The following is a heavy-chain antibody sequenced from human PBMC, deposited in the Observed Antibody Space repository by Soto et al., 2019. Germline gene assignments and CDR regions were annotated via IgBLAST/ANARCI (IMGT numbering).Heavy chain of an antibody. D-gene: IGHD6-13*01. J-gene: IGHJ6*02. CDR3: ARARRMAEAGLYYYYGIDV. CDR2: ISAYNGNT. Sequence: SSVQVSCKASGYTFTSYGISWVRQAPGQGLEWMGWISAYNGNTNYAQKLQGRVTMTTDTSTSTAYMELRSLRSDDTAVYYCARARRMAEAGLYYYYGIDVWGQGNPVTVSS. V-gene: IGHV1-18*04. CDR1: GYTFTSYG.